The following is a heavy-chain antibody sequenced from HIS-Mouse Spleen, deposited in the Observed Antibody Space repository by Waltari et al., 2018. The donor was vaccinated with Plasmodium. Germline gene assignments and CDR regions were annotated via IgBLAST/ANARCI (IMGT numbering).Heavy chain of an antibody. CDR3: ARRGGSYYYFDY. CDR2: IYYSGRT. CDR1: GGSISSSSYY. V-gene: IGHV4-39*01. D-gene: IGHD1-26*01. J-gene: IGHJ4*02. Sequence: QLQLQESGPGLVKPSETLSLTCTVSGGSISSSSYYWGWIRQPPGKGLEWIGSIYYSGRTYNNPPLRSRVNIAVDTSKNQFSLKLSSVTAADTAVYYWARRGGSYYYFDYWGQGTLVTVSS.